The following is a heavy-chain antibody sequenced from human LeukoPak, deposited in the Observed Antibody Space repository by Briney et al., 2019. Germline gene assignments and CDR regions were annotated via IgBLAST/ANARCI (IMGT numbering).Heavy chain of an antibody. D-gene: IGHD3-10*01. V-gene: IGHV7-4-1*02. J-gene: IGHJ5*02. CDR1: GYTFTSYA. CDR3: ARRRITMVRGVIKDGDWFDP. Sequence: ASVKVSCKASGYTFTSYAMNWVRQAPGQGLEWMGWINTNTGNPTYAQGFTGRFVFSLDTSVSTAYLQISSLKAEDTAVYYCARRRITMVRGVIKDGDWFDPWGQGALVTVSS. CDR2: INTNTGNP.